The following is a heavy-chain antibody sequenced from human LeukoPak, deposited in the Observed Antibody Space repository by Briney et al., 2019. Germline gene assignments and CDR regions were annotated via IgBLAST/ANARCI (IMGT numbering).Heavy chain of an antibody. V-gene: IGHV4-30-4*01. D-gene: IGHD3-22*01. Sequence: NPSETLSLTCTVSGGSISSGDYYWNWIRQPPGKGLEWMGYIYYSGSTAYNPSPKSRVTISVDTSKNQFSLKLSSVTAADTAVYYCASGYYYDSSGYYYEMVRDYWGQGTLVTVSS. CDR3: ASGYYYDSSGYYYEMVRDY. J-gene: IGHJ4*02. CDR1: GGSISSGDYY. CDR2: IYYSGST.